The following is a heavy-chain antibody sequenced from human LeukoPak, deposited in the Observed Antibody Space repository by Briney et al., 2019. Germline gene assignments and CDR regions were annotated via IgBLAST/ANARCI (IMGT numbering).Heavy chain of an antibody. D-gene: IGHD6-6*01. Sequence: GGSLRLSCAASGFTFSIYSMNWIRQAPGKGLEWVSAISGSGGSTYYADSVKGRFTISRDNSKNTLYLQMNSLRAEDTAAYYCAKVGSSSGLHWGQGTLVTVSS. CDR3: AKVGSSSGLH. J-gene: IGHJ4*02. CDR1: GFTFSIYS. CDR2: ISGSGGST. V-gene: IGHV3-23*01.